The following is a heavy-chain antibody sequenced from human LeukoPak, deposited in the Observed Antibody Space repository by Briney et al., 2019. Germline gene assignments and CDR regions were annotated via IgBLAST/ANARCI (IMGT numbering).Heavy chain of an antibody. CDR3: ARLNYDYDSSGYYLPDAFDI. CDR1: GYSFTGYW. J-gene: IGHJ3*02. V-gene: IGHV5-10-1*01. Sequence: GESLKISCKGFGYSFTGYWVSWVRQMPGKGLEWMGRIDPTDSYTYYSPSFQGHVTISADKSISTAHLQWSSLKASDTAMYYCARLNYDYDSSGYYLPDAFDIWGQGTMVTVSS. CDR2: IDPTDSYT. D-gene: IGHD3-22*01.